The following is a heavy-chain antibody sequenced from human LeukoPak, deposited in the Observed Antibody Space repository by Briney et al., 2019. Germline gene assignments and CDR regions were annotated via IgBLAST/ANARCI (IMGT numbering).Heavy chain of an antibody. CDR1: GFTFSSYA. J-gene: IGHJ4*02. CDR2: ISGSGVST. CDR3: AKTNTLAAAGTNHDY. V-gene: IGHV3-23*01. Sequence: GGSLRLSCTASGFTFSSYAMSWVRQAPGKGLEWVSAISGSGVSTYYAGSVEGRFTISRDNSKNTLYLQMNSLRAEDTAVYYCAKTNTLAAAGTNHDYWGQGTLVTVSS. D-gene: IGHD6-13*01.